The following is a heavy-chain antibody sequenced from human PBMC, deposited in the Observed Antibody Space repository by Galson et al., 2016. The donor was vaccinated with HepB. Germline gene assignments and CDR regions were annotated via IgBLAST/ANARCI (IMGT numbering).Heavy chain of an antibody. Sequence: SVKVSCKVSGYTLTELSMHWVRQAPGKGLEWMGNFDPQDGETIYAQKFQGRVTMTEDTSTDTAYMELSSLRSEDTAVYYCATRGIFDYYDGSGPMRIWGQGTLVTVSS. V-gene: IGHV1-24*01. D-gene: IGHD3-22*01. CDR3: ATRGIFDYYDGSGPMRI. CDR1: GYTLTELS. CDR2: FDPQDGET. J-gene: IGHJ4*02.